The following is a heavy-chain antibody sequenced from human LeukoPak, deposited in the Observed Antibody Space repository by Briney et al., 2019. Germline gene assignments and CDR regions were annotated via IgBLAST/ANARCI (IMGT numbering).Heavy chain of an antibody. Sequence: GGSLRLSCAASGFTFSSYGMHWVRQAPDKGLEWVAFIRYDGSNKYYADSVKGRFTISRDNSKNTLYLQMNSLRAEDTAVYYCAKDLKAAAGIFDYWGQGTLVTVSS. V-gene: IGHV3-30*02. CDR1: GFTFSSYG. D-gene: IGHD6-13*01. CDR2: IRYDGSNK. CDR3: AKDLKAAAGIFDY. J-gene: IGHJ4*02.